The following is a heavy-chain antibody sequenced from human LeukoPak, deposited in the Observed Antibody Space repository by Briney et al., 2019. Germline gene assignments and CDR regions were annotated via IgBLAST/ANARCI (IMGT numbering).Heavy chain of an antibody. Sequence: GGTLRLSCAASGFTLSNYAMNWVRQAPGKGLEWVSSINGSGDKTYYADSVKGRFTISRDNSKNTLYLQMNSLRAEDTAVYYWSQPARTDYADCWGQGTLVTVSS. CDR1: GFTLSNYA. CDR2: INGSGDKT. V-gene: IGHV3-23*01. J-gene: IGHJ4*02. D-gene: IGHD1-14*01. CDR3: SQPARTDYADC.